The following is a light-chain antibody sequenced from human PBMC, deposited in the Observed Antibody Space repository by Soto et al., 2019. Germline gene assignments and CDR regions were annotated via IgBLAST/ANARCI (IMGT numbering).Light chain of an antibody. V-gene: IGKV3-11*01. CDR1: QSVSSY. Sequence: EIVLTQSPATLSLSPGERATLSCRASQSVSSYLAWYQQKPGQAPRLLIYDASNRATGIPARFSGSGCGTDFTLTISSLEPEDFAVYYCQQRSNSPPLTFGGGTKVEIK. CDR2: DAS. CDR3: QQRSNSPPLT. J-gene: IGKJ4*01.